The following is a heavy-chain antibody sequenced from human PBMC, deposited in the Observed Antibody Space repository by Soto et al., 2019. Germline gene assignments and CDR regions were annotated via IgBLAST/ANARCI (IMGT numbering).Heavy chain of an antibody. CDR1: GFTFSSYG. J-gene: IGHJ6*02. Sequence: GGSLRLSCAASGFTFSSYGMHWVRRAPGKGLEWVALISYDGSKEYYADSVRGQFTISRDNSKNTLYLQMNFLRVEDTAVYYCARDFTVGATYSGPYYYAMDVWGQGTTVTV. CDR2: ISYDGSKE. CDR3: ARDFTVGATYSGPYYYAMDV. V-gene: IGHV3-33*05. D-gene: IGHD1-26*01.